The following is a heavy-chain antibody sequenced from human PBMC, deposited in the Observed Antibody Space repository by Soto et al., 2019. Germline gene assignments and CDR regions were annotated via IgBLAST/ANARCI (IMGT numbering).Heavy chain of an antibody. J-gene: IGHJ4*02. V-gene: IGHV3-30*18. CDR3: AKPFYSRSSAGFDY. CDR2: ISYDGSNK. CDR1: GFTFSSYG. Sequence: QVQLVESGGGVVQPGRSLRLSCAASGFTFSSYGMHWVRQAPGKGLEWVAVISYDGSNKYYADSVKGRFTISRDNSKNTLYLQMNSLRAEDTAVYYCAKPFYSRSSAGFDYWGQGTLVTVSS. D-gene: IGHD6-6*01.